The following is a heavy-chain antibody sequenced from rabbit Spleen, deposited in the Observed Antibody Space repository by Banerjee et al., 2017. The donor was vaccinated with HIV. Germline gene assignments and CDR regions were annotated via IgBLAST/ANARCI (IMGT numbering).Heavy chain of an antibody. J-gene: IGHJ6*01. Sequence: QSLEESGGDLVKPGASLTLTCTASEFSFSNNAYMCWVRQAPGKGLEWIACIYIASGSTCCASWAKGRFTISRTSSTTVTLQVTSLTAADTATYFCARGIPYGFAGDAYPPYAMDLWGPGTLVTVS. CDR1: EFSFSNNAY. V-gene: IGHV1S40*01. CDR2: IYIASGST. D-gene: IGHD6-1*01. CDR3: ARGIPYGFAGDAYPPYAMDL.